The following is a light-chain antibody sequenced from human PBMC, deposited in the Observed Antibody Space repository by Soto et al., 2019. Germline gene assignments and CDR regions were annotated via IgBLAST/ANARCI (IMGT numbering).Light chain of an antibody. V-gene: IGKV3-20*01. CDR1: QSVSSSY. CDR3: LQYGSSPPYT. CDR2: GAS. Sequence: EIVLTQSPGTLSLSPGERATLSCRASQSVSSSYLAWYQQKPGQAPRLLIYGASSRATGIPDRFSGSGSGTDFTLTIGRLEPEDFAVYYCLQYGSSPPYTFGQGTKLEIK. J-gene: IGKJ2*01.